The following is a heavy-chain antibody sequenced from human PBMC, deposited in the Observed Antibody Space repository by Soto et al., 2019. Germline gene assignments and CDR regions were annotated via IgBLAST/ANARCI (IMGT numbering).Heavy chain of an antibody. CDR1: GGSISSSSYY. V-gene: IGHV4-39*01. CDR3: ARPLVGAKPGNYYYYYGMDV. D-gene: IGHD1-26*01. Sequence: QLQLQESGPGLVKPSETLSLTCTVSGGSISSSSYYWGWIRQPPGKGLEWIGSIYYSGSTYYNPSLKSRVTISVDTSKNQFSLKLSSVTAADTAVYYCARPLVGAKPGNYYYYYGMDVWGQGTTVTVSS. CDR2: IYYSGST. J-gene: IGHJ6*02.